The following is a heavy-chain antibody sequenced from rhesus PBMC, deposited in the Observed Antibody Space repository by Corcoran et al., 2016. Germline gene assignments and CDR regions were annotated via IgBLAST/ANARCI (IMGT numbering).Heavy chain of an antibody. Sequence: QVKFQQWGDGLVKPSGTLSRTCAVYGGSISGYYYWKWIRQAPGKGLEWIGKIDGYHPNSNSNPSLKNPSTIPKDTSTNQFSLKLTAVTAADTALYYCARQERGYTYIKKIDFWGQGVLVTVSS. V-gene: IGHV4-73*01. CDR3: ARQERGYTYIKKIDF. J-gene: IGHJ4*01. CDR1: GGSISGYYY. CDR2: IDGYHPNS. D-gene: IGHD5-36*02.